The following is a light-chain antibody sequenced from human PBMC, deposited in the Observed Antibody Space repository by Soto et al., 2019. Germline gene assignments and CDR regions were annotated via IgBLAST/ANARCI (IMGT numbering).Light chain of an antibody. CDR2: EVT. V-gene: IGLV2-14*01. J-gene: IGLJ2*01. CDR3: ISYTSTNHVV. CDR1: SSDVGGYNY. Sequence: QSALTQPASVSGSPGQSITISCTGTSSDVGGYNYVSWYQQHPGKAPKLVIYEVTKRPSGVSNRFSGSKSGNTASLTISGLQAEDETDYYFISYTSTNHVVFGGGTKVTVL.